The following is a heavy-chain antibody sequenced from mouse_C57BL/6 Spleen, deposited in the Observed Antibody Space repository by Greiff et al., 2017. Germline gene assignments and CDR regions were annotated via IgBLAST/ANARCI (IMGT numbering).Heavy chain of an antibody. CDR3: ASTRSVGNMAWFAY. J-gene: IGHJ3*01. Sequence: EVQLQQSGAELVRPGSSVKMSCKTSGYTFTSYGINWVKQRPGQGLEWIGYIYIGNGYTEYNEKFKGKATLTSDTSSSTAYMLLSSLTSEDSAVYFCASTRSVGNMAWFAYWGQGTLVTVSA. D-gene: IGHD4-1*01. CDR2: IYIGNGYT. V-gene: IGHV1-58*01. CDR1: GYTFTSYG.